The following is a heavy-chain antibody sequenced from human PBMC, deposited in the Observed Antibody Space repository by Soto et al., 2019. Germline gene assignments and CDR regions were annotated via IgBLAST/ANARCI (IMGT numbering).Heavy chain of an antibody. J-gene: IGHJ1*01. D-gene: IGHD2-15*01. CDR1: GFLFSVYW. CDR2: IKQDGSEI. Sequence: PGGSLRLSCAASGFLFSVYWMSWVRQAPGKGLEWVASIKQDGSEIHYVDSVKGRFTISRDNVKNSLYLQMNSLRAEDTAVYYCAYCNGGSCFEYFQHWGRGTLVTVSS. CDR3: AYCNGGSCFEYFQH. V-gene: IGHV3-7*01.